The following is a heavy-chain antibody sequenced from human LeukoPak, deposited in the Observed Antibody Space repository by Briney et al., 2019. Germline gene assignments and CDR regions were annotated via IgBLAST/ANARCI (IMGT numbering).Heavy chain of an antibody. CDR2: IYHSGST. CDR3: AREGELGGRDY. V-gene: IGHV4-30-2*01. Sequence: SETLPLTCTVSGGSISSGGYYWSWIRQPPGKGLEWIGYIYHSGSTYYNPSLKSRVTISVDRSKNQFSLKLSSVTAADTAVYYCAREGELGGRDYWGQGTLVTVSS. J-gene: IGHJ4*02. CDR1: GGSISSGGYY. D-gene: IGHD3-10*01.